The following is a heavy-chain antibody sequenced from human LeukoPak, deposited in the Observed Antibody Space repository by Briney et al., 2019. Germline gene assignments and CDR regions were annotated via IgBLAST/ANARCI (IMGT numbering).Heavy chain of an antibody. CDR1: GFTFSSYA. V-gene: IGHV3-23*01. D-gene: IGHD6-19*01. CDR3: AKYDWGQWLVD. CDR2: ISGSGGST. J-gene: IGHJ4*02. Sequence: GGSLRLSWAASGFTFSSYAMSWVRQAPGKGLEWVSAISGSGGSTYYADSVKGRFTISRDNSKNTLYLQMNSLRAEDTAVYYCAKYDWGQWLVDWGQGTLVTVSS.